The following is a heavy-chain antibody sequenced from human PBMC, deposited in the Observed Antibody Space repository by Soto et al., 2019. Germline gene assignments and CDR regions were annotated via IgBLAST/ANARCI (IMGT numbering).Heavy chain of an antibody. CDR1: GFTVSSNY. Sequence: PGGSLRLSCAASGFTVSSNYMSWVRQAPGKGLEWVSGIYSGGSTYYADSVKGRFTISRHNSKNTLYLQMNSLRAEDTAVYYCNFLPHWDGAYNPCDYWGQGTLVTVSS. J-gene: IGHJ4*02. CDR2: IYSGGST. CDR3: NFLPHWDGAYNPCDY. V-gene: IGHV3-53*04. D-gene: IGHD2-8*01.